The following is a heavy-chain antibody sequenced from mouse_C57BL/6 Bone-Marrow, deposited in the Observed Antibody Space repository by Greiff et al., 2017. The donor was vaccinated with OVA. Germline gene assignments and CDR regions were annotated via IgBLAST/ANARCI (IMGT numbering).Heavy chain of an antibody. Sequence: QVQLQQPGAELVRPGTSVKLSCKASGYTFTSYWMHWVKQRPGQGLEWIGVIDPSDSYTNYNQKFKGKATLTVDTSSSTAYMQLSSLTSEDSAVYYCARGFYGSPYYAMDYWGQGTSVTVSS. V-gene: IGHV1-59*01. J-gene: IGHJ4*01. D-gene: IGHD1-1*01. CDR3: ARGFYGSPYYAMDY. CDR2: IDPSDSYT. CDR1: GYTFTSYW.